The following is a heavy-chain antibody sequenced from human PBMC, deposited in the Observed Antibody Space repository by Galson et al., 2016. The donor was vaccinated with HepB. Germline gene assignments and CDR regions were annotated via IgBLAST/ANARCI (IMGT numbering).Heavy chain of an antibody. CDR3: ANFNVNP. J-gene: IGHJ5*02. Sequence: SLRLSCAASGFTFSTYWMHWVRQAPGKGLEWVANINQDGSQKYYVDSVKGRFTISRDNAKNSLYPQMNSLTADDTAVYYCANFNVNPWGQGTLVTVSS. CDR1: GFTFSTYW. D-gene: IGHD3-3*01. V-gene: IGHV3-7*03. CDR2: INQDGSQK.